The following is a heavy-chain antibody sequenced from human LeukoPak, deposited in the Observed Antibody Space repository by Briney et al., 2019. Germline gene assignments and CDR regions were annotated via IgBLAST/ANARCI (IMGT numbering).Heavy chain of an antibody. CDR1: GFTVTNNY. Sequence: GGSLRLSCAASGFTVTNNYMSWVRQAPGKGLEWVTVIYAGGTTSYADSVKGRFTISRDSSKNTLYLQMNSLRAEDTAVYYCAREGYASGTRYGMDVWGQGTTVTVSS. V-gene: IGHV3-66*01. J-gene: IGHJ6*02. CDR3: AREGYASGTRYGMDV. D-gene: IGHD3-10*01. CDR2: IYAGGTT.